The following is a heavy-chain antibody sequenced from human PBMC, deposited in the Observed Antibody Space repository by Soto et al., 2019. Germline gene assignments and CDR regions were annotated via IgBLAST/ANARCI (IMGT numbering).Heavy chain of an antibody. D-gene: IGHD2-15*01. J-gene: IGHJ4*02. CDR1: GFTFSNYA. CDR3: AKERSEVAARSALNY. Sequence: EVQLLESGGGLVQPGGSLRLSCAASGFTFSNYAMSWVRQAPGKGLEWVSGISGSGDSTFYADSVKGRFTISRDTSMNTLYLQMNSLRADDTAVYYCAKERSEVAARSALNYWGQGTLITVSS. CDR2: ISGSGDST. V-gene: IGHV3-23*01.